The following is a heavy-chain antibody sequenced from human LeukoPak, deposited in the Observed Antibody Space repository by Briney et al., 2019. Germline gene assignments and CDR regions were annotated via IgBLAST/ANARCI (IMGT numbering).Heavy chain of an antibody. CDR3: ARDWAAAYYSYGMDV. CDR2: IYTGGST. J-gene: IGHJ6*02. Sequence: SETLSLTCTVSGGSISSYYWSWIRQPAGKGLEWIGRIYTGGSTNYNPSLTSRVTMSVDTSKNQFSLKLSSVTAADTAVYYCARDWAAAYYSYGMDVWGQGTRVTVS. V-gene: IGHV4-4*07. CDR1: GGSISSYY. D-gene: IGHD7-27*01.